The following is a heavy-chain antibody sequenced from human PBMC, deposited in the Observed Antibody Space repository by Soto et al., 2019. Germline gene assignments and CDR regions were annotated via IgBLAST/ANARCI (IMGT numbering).Heavy chain of an antibody. V-gene: IGHV4-59*12. J-gene: IGHJ4*02. CDR3: ARVDSSSWDVYFDY. Sequence: SETLSPTCTFSGGSISSYYWSWIRQPPGKGLEWIGYIYYSGSTNYNPSLKSRVTISVDTSKNQFSLKLSSVTAADTAVYYCARVDSSSWDVYFDYWGQGTLVTVSS. CDR1: GGSISSYY. CDR2: IYYSGST. D-gene: IGHD6-13*01.